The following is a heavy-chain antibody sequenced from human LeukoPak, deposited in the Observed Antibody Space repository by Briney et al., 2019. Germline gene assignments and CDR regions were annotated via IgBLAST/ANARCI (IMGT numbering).Heavy chain of an antibody. D-gene: IGHD3-22*01. V-gene: IGHV3-7*01. CDR2: IKRDGSEK. J-gene: IGHJ3*02. CDR1: GFTFSSYW. Sequence: GGSLRLSCAASGFTFSSYWMSWVRQAPGKGLEWVANIKRDGSEKYYVDSVKGRFTISRDNAKNSLYLQMNSLRAEDTAVYYCARDYYDSSGYYFGAFDIWGQGTMVTVSS. CDR3: ARDYYDSSGYYFGAFDI.